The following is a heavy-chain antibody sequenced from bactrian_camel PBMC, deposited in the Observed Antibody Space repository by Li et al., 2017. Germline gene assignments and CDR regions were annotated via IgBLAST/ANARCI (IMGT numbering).Heavy chain of an antibody. CDR2: IDSDGIA. Sequence: ESGGGLVQPGGSLRLSCGASGSIYGDACVGWLRQAPGKEREGVAAIDSDGIASYADSVKGRFTVSRDNANNTVNLMMNSLKPEDTAMYYCAARPVNTRACVAGGRYEFGYWGQGTQVTVS. J-gene: IGHJ4*01. V-gene: IGHV3S53*01. D-gene: IGHD1*01. CDR3: AARPVNTRACVAGGRYEFGY. CDR1: GSIYGDAC.